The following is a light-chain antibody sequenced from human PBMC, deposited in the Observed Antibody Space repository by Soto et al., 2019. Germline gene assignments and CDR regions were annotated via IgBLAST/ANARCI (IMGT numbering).Light chain of an antibody. J-gene: IGKJ4*01. CDR3: TQYTDWPPIP. CDR2: GAS. CDR1: QSVGSN. Sequence: EIVMTQSPATLSVSLGERVTLSCRASQSVGSNLAWYQQTPGRAPRLLIYGASTRAPDTPARFSGGGFGTEFALTISSLKFDDCEIYYCTQYTDWPPIPFGGGTKVEIK. V-gene: IGKV3-15*01.